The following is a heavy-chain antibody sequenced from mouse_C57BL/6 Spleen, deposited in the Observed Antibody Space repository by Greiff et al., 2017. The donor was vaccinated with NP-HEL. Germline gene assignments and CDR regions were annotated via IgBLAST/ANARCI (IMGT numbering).Heavy chain of an antibody. J-gene: IGHJ3*01. CDR3: ASELRDAWCAY. V-gene: IGHV5-4*01. Sequence: DVQLVESGGGLVKPGGSLKLSCAASGFTFSSYAMSWVRQTPEKRLEWVATISDGGSYTYYPDNVKGRFTISRDNAKNNLYLQMSHLKSEDTAMYYCASELRDAWCAYWGQGTLVTVSA. D-gene: IGHD2-3*01. CDR2: ISDGGSYT. CDR1: GFTFSSYA.